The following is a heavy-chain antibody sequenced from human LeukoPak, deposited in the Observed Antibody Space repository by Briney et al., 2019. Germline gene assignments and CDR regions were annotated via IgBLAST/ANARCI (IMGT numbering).Heavy chain of an antibody. CDR2: ISSSSSTI. V-gene: IGHV3-48*04. CDR1: GFTFSSYS. CDR3: ARGGPVLRYFDRSNGVDY. D-gene: IGHD3-9*01. J-gene: IGHJ4*02. Sequence: PGGSLRLSCAASGFTFSSYSMNWVRQAPGKGLEWVSYISSSSSTIYYADSVKGRFTISRDNAKNSLYLQMNSLRAEDTAVYYCARGGPVLRYFDRSNGVDYWGQGTLVTVSS.